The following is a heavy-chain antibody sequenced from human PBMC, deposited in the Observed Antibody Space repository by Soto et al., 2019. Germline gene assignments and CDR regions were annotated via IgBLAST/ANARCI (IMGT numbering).Heavy chain of an antibody. D-gene: IGHD3-9*01. V-gene: IGHV3-30*18. CDR2: ISYDGSNK. Sequence: QVQLVESGGGVVQPGRSLRLSCAASGFTFSSYGMHWVRQAPGKGLEWVAVISYDGSNKYYADSVKGRFTISRDNSKNTLYLQMNSLRAEDTGVYYCAKDRHYDILTGYSDYWGQGTLVTVSS. CDR1: GFTFSSYG. CDR3: AKDRHYDILTGYSDY. J-gene: IGHJ4*02.